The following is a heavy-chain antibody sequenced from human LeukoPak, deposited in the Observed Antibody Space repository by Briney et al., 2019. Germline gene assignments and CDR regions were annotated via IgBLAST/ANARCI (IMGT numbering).Heavy chain of an antibody. Sequence: GRSPRLSCAASGFTFSSYGMHWVRQAPGKGLEWVAVISYDGSDKYYADSVKGRFTISRDNSKNTLYLQMNSLRAEDTAVYYCAKAHYDIWAIDYWGQGTLVTVSS. J-gene: IGHJ4*02. CDR1: GFTFSSYG. CDR3: AKAHYDIWAIDY. CDR2: ISYDGSDK. V-gene: IGHV3-30*18. D-gene: IGHD3-9*01.